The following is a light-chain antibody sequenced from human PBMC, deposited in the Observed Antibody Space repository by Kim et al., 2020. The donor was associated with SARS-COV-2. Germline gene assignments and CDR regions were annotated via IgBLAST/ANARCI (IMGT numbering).Light chain of an antibody. CDR3: HSRDSSGNSYV. CDR2: GKN. Sequence: SSELTQDHAVSVALGQTVRITCQGDSLRRFYASWYQLKPGQAPIFVLYGKNNRPSGIPDRFSGSSSGNTASMTITGAQAEDEADYYCHSRDSSGNSYVFGTGTKVTVL. CDR1: SLRRFY. V-gene: IGLV3-19*01. J-gene: IGLJ1*01.